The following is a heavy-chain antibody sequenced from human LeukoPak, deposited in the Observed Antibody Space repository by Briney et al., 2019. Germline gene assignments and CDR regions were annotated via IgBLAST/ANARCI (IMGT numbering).Heavy chain of an antibody. CDR2: IDGRGSST. CDR1: GFTFSRYA. V-gene: IGHV3-23*05. Sequence: GGSLRLSCAASGFTFSRYAMSWVRQAPNKALEWVSTIDGRGSSTFSADSVKGRFTISRDNSKNTLYLQMNSLRAEDTAVYYCARDLDGDAFDIWGQGKMVTVSS. D-gene: IGHD3-3*01. CDR3: ARDLDGDAFDI. J-gene: IGHJ3*02.